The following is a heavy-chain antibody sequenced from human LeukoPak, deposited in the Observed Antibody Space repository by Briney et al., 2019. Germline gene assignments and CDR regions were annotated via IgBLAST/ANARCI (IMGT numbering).Heavy chain of an antibody. CDR3: AKDRTGYSSSWYAFDI. CDR1: GFTFSDYY. CDR2: ISSSGSTI. Sequence: PGGSLRLSCAASGFTFSDYYMSWIRQAPGKGLEWVSYISSSGSTIYYADSVKGRFTISRDNSKNTLYLQMNSLRAEDTAVYYCAKDRTGYSSSWYAFDIWGQGTMVTVSS. J-gene: IGHJ3*02. D-gene: IGHD6-13*01. V-gene: IGHV3-11*04.